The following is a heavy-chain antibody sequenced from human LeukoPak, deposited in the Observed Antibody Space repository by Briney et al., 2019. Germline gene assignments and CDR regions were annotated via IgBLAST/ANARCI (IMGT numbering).Heavy chain of an antibody. Sequence: GGSLRLSCEASGFRFEDYGMYWVRQAPGKGPEWVSGITWNSGSVDYADSVKGRFTISRDNAKNFLYLQMNSLRPEDTAVYFCANGESYYYGSGGGYWGQGTRVTVSS. CDR2: ITWNSGSV. V-gene: IGHV3-9*01. D-gene: IGHD3-10*01. CDR1: GFRFEDYG. J-gene: IGHJ4*02. CDR3: ANGESYYYGSGGGY.